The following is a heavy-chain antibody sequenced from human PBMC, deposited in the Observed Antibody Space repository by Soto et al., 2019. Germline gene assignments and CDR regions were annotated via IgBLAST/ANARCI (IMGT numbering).Heavy chain of an antibody. V-gene: IGHV3-30*18. CDR2: ISYDGSNK. D-gene: IGHD2-15*01. J-gene: IGHJ4*02. CDR3: AKGLRGACSGGSCYPRLDY. Sequence: QVQLVESGGGVVQPGRSLRLSCAASGFTFSSYGMHWVRQAPGKGLEWVAVISYDGSNKYYADSVKGRFTISRDNSKNTLYLQMTSLRAEDTAVYYCAKGLRGACSGGSCYPRLDYWGQGTLVTVSS. CDR1: GFTFSSYG.